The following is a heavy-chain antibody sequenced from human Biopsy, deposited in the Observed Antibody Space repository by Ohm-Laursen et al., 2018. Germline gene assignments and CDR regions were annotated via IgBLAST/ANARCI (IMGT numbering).Heavy chain of an antibody. CDR2: IYSSGST. J-gene: IGHJ4*02. CDR3: GNEVYGRDY. V-gene: IGHV4-4*07. CDR1: GGSISNYY. Sequence: SRTLSLTCTVSGGSISNYYWSWIRQPDGQGMEWIGRIYSSGSTNYNPSLKSRVTMSVGTYKNQFSLKLRMRTAADTAIYYCGNEVYGRDYWGQGARVTVSS. D-gene: IGHD4-17*01.